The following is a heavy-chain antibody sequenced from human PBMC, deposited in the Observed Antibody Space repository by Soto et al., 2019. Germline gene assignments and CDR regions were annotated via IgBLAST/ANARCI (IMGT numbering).Heavy chain of an antibody. D-gene: IGHD4-17*01. CDR2: IYYSGST. CDR3: ARQGMTTVTTLVY. V-gene: IGHV4-39*01. CDR1: GGSISSSSYY. J-gene: IGHJ4*02. Sequence: QLQLQESGPGLVKPSETLSLTCTVSGGSISSSSYYWGWIRQPPGKGLEWIGSIYYSGSTYYNPSLKSRVTISVDTSKNQFSLKLSSVTAADTAVYYCARQGMTTVTTLVYWGQGTLVTVSS.